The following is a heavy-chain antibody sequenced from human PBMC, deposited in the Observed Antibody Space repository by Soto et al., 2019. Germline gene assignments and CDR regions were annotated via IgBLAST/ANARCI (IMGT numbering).Heavy chain of an antibody. CDR2: ISSSGSTI. CDR3: ARDFEIVLGGGGSHGMDV. J-gene: IGHJ6*02. Sequence: EVQLVESGGGLVQPGGSLRLSCAASGFTFSSYEMNWVRQAPGKGLEWVSYISSSGSTIYYADSVKGRFTISRDNAKNSLVLQMKSLRAGDTAVYYWARDFEIVLGGGGSHGMDVWGQGTTVTVSS. D-gene: IGHD2-15*01. V-gene: IGHV3-48*03. CDR1: GFTFSSYE.